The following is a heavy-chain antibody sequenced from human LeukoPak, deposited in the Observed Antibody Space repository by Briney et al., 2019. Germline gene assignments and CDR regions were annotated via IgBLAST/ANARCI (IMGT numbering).Heavy chain of an antibody. CDR3: ARGAAAEADYYFDY. Sequence: SETLSLTCTVSGGSISSYYWGWIRQPPGKGLEWIGSIYYSGSTYYNPSLKSRVTISVDTSKNQFSLKLSSVTAADTAVYYCARGAAAEADYYFDYWGQGTLVTVSS. CDR1: GGSISSYY. D-gene: IGHD6-13*01. CDR2: IYYSGST. V-gene: IGHV4-39*07. J-gene: IGHJ4*02.